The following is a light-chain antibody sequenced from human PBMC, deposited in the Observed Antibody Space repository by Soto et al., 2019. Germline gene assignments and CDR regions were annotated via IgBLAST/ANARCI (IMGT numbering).Light chain of an antibody. J-gene: IGLJ1*01. CDR2: GNS. CDR1: SSTIGAGYD. Sequence: QYVLPQPTSVSGAPVQRATISCTGSSSTIGAGYDVHWYQQLPGTAPKLLIYGNSNRPSGVPDRFSGSKSGTSASLAITGLQAEDEADYYCQSYDSSLSAVFGTGTKVTVL. V-gene: IGLV1-40*01. CDR3: QSYDSSLSAV.